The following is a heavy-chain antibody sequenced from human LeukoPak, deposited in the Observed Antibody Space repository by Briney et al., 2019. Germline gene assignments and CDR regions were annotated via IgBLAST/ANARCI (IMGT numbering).Heavy chain of an antibody. V-gene: IGHV1-2*02. J-gene: IGHJ6*03. D-gene: IGHD1-1*01. CDR3: ARVGSGHWNARGGYYYYMDV. CDR2: INPNSGGT. CDR1: GYTFTGYY. Sequence: GASVKVSCKASGYTFTGYYMHRVRQAPGQGLEWMGWINPNSGGTNYAQKFQGRVTMTRDTSISTAYMELSRLRSDDTAVYYCARVGSGHWNARGGYYYYMDVWGKGTTVTVSS.